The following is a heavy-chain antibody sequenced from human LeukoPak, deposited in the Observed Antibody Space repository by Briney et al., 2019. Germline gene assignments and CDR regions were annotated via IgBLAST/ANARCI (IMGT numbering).Heavy chain of an antibody. CDR3: ARMAYCGGDCYPADF. Sequence: GGSLRLSCAASGFIFSDYYMSWIRQAPGKGLEWVSYIGSRDSTIYYADSVKGRFTISRDNAKNSLYLQMNSLRAEDTAVYFCARMAYCGGDCYPADFWGQGTLVTVSS. V-gene: IGHV3-11*01. CDR2: IGSRDSTI. J-gene: IGHJ4*02. D-gene: IGHD2-21*02. CDR1: GFIFSDYY.